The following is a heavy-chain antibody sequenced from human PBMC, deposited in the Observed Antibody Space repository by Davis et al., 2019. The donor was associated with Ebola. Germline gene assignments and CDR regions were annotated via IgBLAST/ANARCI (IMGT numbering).Heavy chain of an antibody. CDR1: GYTFTSYY. V-gene: IGHV1-46*01. CDR2: INPSGGST. Sequence: ASVKVSCKASGYTFTSYYMHWVRQAPGQGLEWMGIINPSGGSTSYAQKFQGRVTLTGDTSTSTVYIELSSLTSEDTAVYYCAREVESTDYWGQGTLVTVSS. D-gene: IGHD1-26*01. J-gene: IGHJ4*02. CDR3: AREVESTDY.